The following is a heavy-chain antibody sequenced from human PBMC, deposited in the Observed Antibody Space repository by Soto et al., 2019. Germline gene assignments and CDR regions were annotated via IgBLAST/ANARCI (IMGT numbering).Heavy chain of an antibody. Sequence: WTWLRQSPTNGLEWIGYFHFSGSTKYNPSLESRLTISADTSKNQISLTLSSVTAADTAVYYCASASGYSYGYDDFFDNWGQGTLANVSS. CDR3: ASASGYSYGYDDFFDN. D-gene: IGHD5-18*01. CDR2: FHFSGST. V-gene: IGHV4-59*01. J-gene: IGHJ4*01.